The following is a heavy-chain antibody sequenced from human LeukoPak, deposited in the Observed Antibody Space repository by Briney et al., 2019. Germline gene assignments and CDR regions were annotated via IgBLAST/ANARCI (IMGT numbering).Heavy chain of an antibody. D-gene: IGHD2-21*02. J-gene: IGHJ3*02. CDR1: GFTFSSYV. V-gene: IGHV3-33*01. CDR2: IWYDGSNK. Sequence: PGGSLRLSCAASGFTFSSYVMHWVRQAPGKGLEWVAVIWYDGSNKYYADSVKGRFTISRDNSKNTLYLQMNSLRAEDTAVYYCARAFFEDCGGDYYGSHDAFDIWGQGTMVTVSS. CDR3: ARAFFEDCGGDYYGSHDAFDI.